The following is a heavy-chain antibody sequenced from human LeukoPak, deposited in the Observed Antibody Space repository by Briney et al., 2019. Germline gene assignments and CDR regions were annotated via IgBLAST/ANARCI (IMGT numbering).Heavy chain of an antibody. V-gene: IGHV4-39*07. CDR3: VRGNAENRIAAAGTPDY. Sequence: SETLSLTCTVSGGSISSSSYYWGWIRQPPGKGLEWIGSIYYSGSTYYNPSLKSRVTISVDTSKNQFSLKLSSVTAADTAVYYCVRGNAENRIAAAGTPDYWSQGTLVTVSS. CDR1: GGSISSSSYY. J-gene: IGHJ4*02. D-gene: IGHD6-13*01. CDR2: IYYSGST.